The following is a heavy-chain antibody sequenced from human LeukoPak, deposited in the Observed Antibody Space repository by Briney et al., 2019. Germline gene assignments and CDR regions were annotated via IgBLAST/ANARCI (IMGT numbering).Heavy chain of an antibody. V-gene: IGHV3-53*05. CDR1: GFTVSGNY. CDR3: ASGPTYDYVRVILY. Sequence: GGSLRLSCAVSGFTVSGNYMTWVRQAPGKGLEWVSVIYSGGTTYYRDSVKGRFTIYRDTSKNTVYLQMDSLRPEDTAVYYCASGPTYDYVRVILYWGQGTLVTVSS. D-gene: IGHD3-16*01. CDR2: IYSGGTT. J-gene: IGHJ4*02.